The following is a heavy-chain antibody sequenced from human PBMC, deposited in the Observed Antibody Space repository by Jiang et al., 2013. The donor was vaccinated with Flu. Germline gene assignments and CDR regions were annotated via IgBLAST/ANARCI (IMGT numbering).Heavy chain of an antibody. CDR3: ASLAAAADYFDY. CDR1: GYTFTSYA. J-gene: IGHJ4*02. CDR2: INAGNGNT. Sequence: SGAEVKKPGASVKVSCKASGYTFTSYAMHWVRQAPGQRLEWMGWINAGNGNTKYSQKFQGRVIITRDTSASTAYMELSSLRSEDTAVYYCASLAAAADYFDYWGQGTLVTVSS. D-gene: IGHD6-13*01. V-gene: IGHV1-3*01.